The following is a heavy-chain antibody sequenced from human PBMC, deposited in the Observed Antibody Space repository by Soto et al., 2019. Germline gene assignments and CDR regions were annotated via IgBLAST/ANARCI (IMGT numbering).Heavy chain of an antibody. D-gene: IGHD3-10*01. V-gene: IGHV1-58*01. Sequence: QMQLVQSGPEVKKPGTSVKVSCKASGFTFTSSAVQWVRQARGQRLEWIGWIVVGSGNTNYAQKFQERVTITRDMSTSTAYMELSSLRSEDTAVYYCAAGNSNYYVSGSYYYYYYGMDVWGQGTTVTVSS. J-gene: IGHJ6*02. CDR3: AAGNSNYYVSGSYYYYYYGMDV. CDR1: GFTFTSSA. CDR2: IVVGSGNT.